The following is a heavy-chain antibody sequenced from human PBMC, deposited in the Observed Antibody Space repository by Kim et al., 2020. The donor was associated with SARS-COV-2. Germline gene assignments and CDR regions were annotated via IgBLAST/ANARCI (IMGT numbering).Heavy chain of an antibody. V-gene: IGHV5-51*01. CDR2: IYPGYSDT. CDR1: GYSFTSYW. Sequence: GESLKISCKGSGYSFTSYWIGWVRQMPGKGLEWMGIIYPGYSDTRYSPSFQGQVTISADKSISTAYLQWSSLKASDTAMYYCARRGYYVSSGYYYFFDYWGQGTLVTVSS. CDR3: ARRGYYVSSGYYYFFDY. D-gene: IGHD3-22*01. J-gene: IGHJ4*02.